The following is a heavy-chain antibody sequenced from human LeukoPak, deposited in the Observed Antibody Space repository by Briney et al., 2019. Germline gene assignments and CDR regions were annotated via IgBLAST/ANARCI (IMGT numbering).Heavy chain of an antibody. V-gene: IGHV3-9*01. D-gene: IGHD6-13*01. CDR2: ISGSDGST. CDR3: ARAPPGIDAAATSHWYFDL. Sequence: PGRSLRLSCAASGFTFDDYAMHWVRQAPGKGLEWVSGISGSDGSTYSADSVKGRFTISRDNAKNSLYLQMNSLRVDDTAVYYCARAPPGIDAAATSHWYFDLWGRGTLVTVSS. J-gene: IGHJ2*01. CDR1: GFTFDDYA.